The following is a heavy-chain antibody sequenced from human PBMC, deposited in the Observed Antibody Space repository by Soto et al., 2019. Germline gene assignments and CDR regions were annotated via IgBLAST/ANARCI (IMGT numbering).Heavy chain of an antibody. V-gene: IGHV3-48*03. Sequence: EVQLVESGGGLVQPGGSLRLSCAASGFTFSSYEMNWVRQAPGKGLEWVSYISSSGSTIYYADSVKGRFTISRDNAKNSLYLQMNSLRAEDTAVYYCAGIAAAHYYYYGMDVWGQGTTVTVSS. CDR2: ISSSGSTI. D-gene: IGHD6-13*01. J-gene: IGHJ6*02. CDR1: GFTFSSYE. CDR3: AGIAAAHYYYYGMDV.